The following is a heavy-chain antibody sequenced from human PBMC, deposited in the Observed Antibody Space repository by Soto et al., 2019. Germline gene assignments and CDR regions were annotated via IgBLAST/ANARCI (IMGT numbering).Heavy chain of an antibody. D-gene: IGHD6-13*01. V-gene: IGHV1-3*01. Sequence: ASVKVSCKASGYTFTSYGIHWVRQAPGQRLEWMGRINAANGDTKYSPKFQGRVTITRDTSASTAYMELNSLRSEDTAVYYCVRRHVSATGIDWFDPWGQGTLVT. CDR1: GYTFTSYG. CDR3: VRRHVSATGIDWFDP. J-gene: IGHJ5*02. CDR2: INAANGDT.